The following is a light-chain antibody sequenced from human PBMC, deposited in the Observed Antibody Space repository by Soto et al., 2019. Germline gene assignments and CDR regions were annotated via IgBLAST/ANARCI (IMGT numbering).Light chain of an antibody. CDR1: QSISNW. CDR2: KAS. J-gene: IGKJ2*01. V-gene: IGKV1-5*03. CDR3: QQYNSLSHT. Sequence: DIQMTQSPSTLSASVGDTVTITCWASQSISNWLAWYQQKPGKAPKVLIYKASNLESGVPSRFSGSGSGTEFTLTISSLQPDDFATYYCQQYNSLSHTFGQGTKLEIK.